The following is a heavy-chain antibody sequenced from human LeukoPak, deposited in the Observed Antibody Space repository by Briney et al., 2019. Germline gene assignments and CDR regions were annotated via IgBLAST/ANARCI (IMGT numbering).Heavy chain of an antibody. V-gene: IGHV3-7*01. CDR2: IKQDGSEK. Sequence: PGGSLRLSCAASGFTFSSYWMSWVRQAPGKGLEWVANIKQDGSEKYYVDSVKGRFTISRDNAKNSLYLQMNSLRAEDTAVYYCAKEHRDGYSYGQGLDYWGQGTLVTVSS. D-gene: IGHD5-18*01. CDR3: AKEHRDGYSYGQGLDY. J-gene: IGHJ4*02. CDR1: GFTFSSYW.